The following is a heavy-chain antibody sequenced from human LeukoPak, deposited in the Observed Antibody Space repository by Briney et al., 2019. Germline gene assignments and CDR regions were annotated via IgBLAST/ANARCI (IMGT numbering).Heavy chain of an antibody. J-gene: IGHJ5*02. Sequence: PGRSLRLSCAASGFPFSNHAMSWVRQPPGKGLEWVSAISDGNTYYADSVRGRFTISRDDSKNMVYLQMNSLRVEDTALYYCVREAGYCASVCLKSNWFDPWGQGTLVTVSS. D-gene: IGHD2-21*02. CDR3: VREAGYCASVCLKSNWFDP. V-gene: IGHV3-23*01. CDR2: ISDGNT. CDR1: GFPFSNHA.